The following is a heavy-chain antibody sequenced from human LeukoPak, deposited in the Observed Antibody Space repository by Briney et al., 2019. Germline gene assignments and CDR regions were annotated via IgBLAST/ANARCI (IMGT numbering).Heavy chain of an antibody. CDR1: GFTFTSYA. V-gene: IGHV3-23*01. CDR3: AKARRLWLGELLMGQDFDY. Sequence: PGGSLRLSCAASGFTFTSYAMTWVRQAPGKGLEWVSAISGSGGSANYADSVKGRFTISRDNSKNTLYLQMNSLRAEDTAVYYCAKARRLWLGELLMGQDFDYWGQGTLVTVSS. D-gene: IGHD3-10*01. J-gene: IGHJ4*02. CDR2: ISGSGGSA.